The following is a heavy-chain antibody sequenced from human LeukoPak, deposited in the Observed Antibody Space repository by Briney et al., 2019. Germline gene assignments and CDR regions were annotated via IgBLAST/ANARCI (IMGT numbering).Heavy chain of an antibody. Sequence: SETLSLTCTVSGGSINNYYWSWIRQPPGKGLEWIEYIYYGGSTYYNASLKSRLTILVDTSKNHFSLNLTSVTAADTAVYYCARLMPVPAATDAFDVWGQGTMVTVSS. CDR3: ARLMPVPAATDAFDV. CDR2: IYYGGST. J-gene: IGHJ3*01. V-gene: IGHV4-30-4*08. CDR1: GGSINNYY. D-gene: IGHD2-2*01.